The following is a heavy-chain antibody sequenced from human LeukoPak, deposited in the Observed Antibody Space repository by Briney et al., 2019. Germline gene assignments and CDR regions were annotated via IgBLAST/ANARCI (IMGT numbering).Heavy chain of an antibody. J-gene: IGHJ6*03. CDR2: INPNSGGT. V-gene: IGHV1-2*02. CDR3: ARDPLSTYDSSGYYHYMDV. CDR1: GYTFTGYY. D-gene: IGHD3-22*01. Sequence: VASVKVSCKASGYTFTGYYMHWVRQAPGQGLEWMGWINPNSGGTNYAQKFQGRVTMTRDTSISTAYMELSRLRSDDTAVYYCARDPLSTYDSSGYYHYMDVWGKGTTVTVSS.